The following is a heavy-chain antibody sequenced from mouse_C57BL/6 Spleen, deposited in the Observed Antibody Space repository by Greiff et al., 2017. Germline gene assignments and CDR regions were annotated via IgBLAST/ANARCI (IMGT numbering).Heavy chain of an antibody. D-gene: IGHD1-1*01. CDR3: ARRYYYGSSYVYYFDY. CDR2: INPNNGGT. J-gene: IGHJ2*01. V-gene: IGHV1-22*01. Sequence: VQLQQSGPELVKPGASVKMSCKASGYTFTDYNMHWVKQSHGKSLEWIGYINPNNGGTSYNQKFKGKATLTVNKSSSTAYLELRSLTSEDAAVYYCARRYYYGSSYVYYFDYWGKGTTLTVSS. CDR1: GYTFTDYN.